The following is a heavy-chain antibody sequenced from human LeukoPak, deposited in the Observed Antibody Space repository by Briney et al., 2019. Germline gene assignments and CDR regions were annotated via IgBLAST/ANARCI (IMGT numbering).Heavy chain of an antibody. CDR3: ARDLTDILTGSYDFDY. CDR1: GYTFTGYY. Sequence: ASVKVSCKASGYTFTGYYMHWVRQAPGQGLEWMGWINPNSGGTNYAQKFQGRVTMTRDTSISTAYMELSRLRSDDTAVYYCARDLTDILTGSYDFDYWGQGTLVTVSS. J-gene: IGHJ4*02. D-gene: IGHD3-9*01. CDR2: INPNSGGT. V-gene: IGHV1-2*02.